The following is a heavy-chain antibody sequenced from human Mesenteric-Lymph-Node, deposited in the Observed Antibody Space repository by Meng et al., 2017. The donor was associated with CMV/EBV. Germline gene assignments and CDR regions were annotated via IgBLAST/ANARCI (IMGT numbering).Heavy chain of an antibody. D-gene: IGHD6-13*01. CDR2: IKHDGVEK. V-gene: IGHV3-7*01. J-gene: IGHJ4*02. CDR1: GFNFNGSW. CDR3: ARDGGWYEYYFDY. Sequence: GESLKISCVASGFNFNGSWMKWVRQAPGKGLEWVAKIKHDGVEKYYVDSVRGRFTISRDNARNSIYLQMNSLGADDTAVYYCARDGGWYEYYFDYWGQGILVTVSS.